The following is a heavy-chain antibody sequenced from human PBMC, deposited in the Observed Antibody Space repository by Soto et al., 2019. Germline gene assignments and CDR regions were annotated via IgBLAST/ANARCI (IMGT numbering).Heavy chain of an antibody. Sequence: ASLNVSCNASGYTCTTYYISWVLQVPGQGLEWMGWNSAYNGNTNYAQKLQDRVTMTRDTSTSTAYMELRSLRSDDTAVYYGSRAGQVCSTILFQYWGQGTLFPVSS. CDR1: GYTCTTYY. J-gene: IGHJ1*01. V-gene: IGHV1-18*01. CDR3: SRAGQVCSTILFQY. CDR2: NSAYNGNT. D-gene: IGHD3-3*01.